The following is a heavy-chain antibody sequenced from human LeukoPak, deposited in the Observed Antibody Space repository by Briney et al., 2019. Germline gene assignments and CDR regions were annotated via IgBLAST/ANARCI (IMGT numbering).Heavy chain of an antibody. V-gene: IGHV4-39*01. J-gene: IGHJ4*02. CDR3: ARLLDSSAVDY. CDR1: GGSISSSSYY. CDR2: IYYSWSS. D-gene: IGHD3-22*01. Sequence: SETLSLTCTVSGGSISSSSYYWGWMPQPPGKGLEWIGSIYYSWSSYYNPSADSPATISVHTSKNQFSLKLSSVTAADTAVYCCARLLDSSAVDYWGQGTLVTVSS.